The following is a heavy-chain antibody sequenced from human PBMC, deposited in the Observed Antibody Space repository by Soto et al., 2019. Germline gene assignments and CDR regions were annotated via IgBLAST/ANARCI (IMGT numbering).Heavy chain of an antibody. Sequence: QITLKESGPTLVKPTQTLTLTCTFSGFSLSTSGVGVGWIRQPPGKALEWLALIYWNDDKRYSPSLKSRLTITQDTSKNQVVLTMNNMDPVDTATYYCAHSRVYYYDSSGYDAIPGYWGQGTLVTVSS. CDR1: GFSLSTSGVG. J-gene: IGHJ4*02. CDR2: IYWNDDK. D-gene: IGHD3-22*01. CDR3: AHSRVYYYDSSGYDAIPGY. V-gene: IGHV2-5*01.